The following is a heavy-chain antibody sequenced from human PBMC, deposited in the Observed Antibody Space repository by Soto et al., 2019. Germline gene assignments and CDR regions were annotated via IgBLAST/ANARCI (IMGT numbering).Heavy chain of an antibody. D-gene: IGHD2-15*01. CDR2: IWYDGSNK. CDR1: GFTFSSYG. Sequence: GGSLRLSCAASGFTFSSYGMHWVRQAPGKGLEWVAVIWYDGSNKYYADSVKGRFTISRDNSKNTLYLQMNSLRAEDTAVYYCASDRYCSGGSCYSVPVFDYWGQGALVTVTS. CDR3: ASDRYCSGGSCYSVPVFDY. V-gene: IGHV3-33*01. J-gene: IGHJ4*02.